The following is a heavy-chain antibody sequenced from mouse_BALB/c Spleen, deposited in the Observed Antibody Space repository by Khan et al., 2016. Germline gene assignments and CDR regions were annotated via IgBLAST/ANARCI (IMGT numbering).Heavy chain of an antibody. D-gene: IGHD3-1*01. J-gene: IGHJ3*01. V-gene: IGHV6-6*02. CDR3: TRQLGLAY. Sequence: DVKLEESGGGLVQPGGSMKLSCVASGFTFSNYWMNWVRQSPEKGLEWVAEIRLKSNNYATHYAESVKGRFTISRDDSKSSVYLQMNNLRAEDTGIYYCTRQLGLAYWGQGTLVTVSA. CDR1: GFTFSNYW. CDR2: IRLKSNNYAT.